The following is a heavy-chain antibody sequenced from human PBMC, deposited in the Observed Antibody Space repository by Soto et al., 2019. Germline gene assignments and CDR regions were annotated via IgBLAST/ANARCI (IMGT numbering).Heavy chain of an antibody. J-gene: IGHJ6*02. CDR2: IDPSDSYT. V-gene: IGHV5-10-1*01. CDR3: TRRGQCEQLLYYYGKDV. D-gene: IGHD1-1*01. CDR1: GDRFTSYG. Sequence: SVKPSWQCSGDRFTSYGVSWVLQLPGKGLEWMGRIDPSDSYTNYSPSFQGHVTISADKSISTAYLQWSSLKASDTAMYYCTRRGQCEQLLYYYGKDVWGQRTTVTVSS.